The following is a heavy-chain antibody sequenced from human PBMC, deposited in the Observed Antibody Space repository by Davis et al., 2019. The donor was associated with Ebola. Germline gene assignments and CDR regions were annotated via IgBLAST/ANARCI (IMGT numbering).Heavy chain of an antibody. CDR1: GFTFSSYG. CDR2: IRYDGSNK. CDR3: AKEFRGGSYPDY. Sequence: GESLKISCAASGFTFSSYGMHWVRQAPGKGLEWVAFIRYDGSNKYYADSVKGRFTISRDNSKNTLYLQMNSLRAEDTAVYYCAKEFRGGSYPDYWGQGTLVTVSS. J-gene: IGHJ4*02. V-gene: IGHV3-30*02. D-gene: IGHD1-26*01.